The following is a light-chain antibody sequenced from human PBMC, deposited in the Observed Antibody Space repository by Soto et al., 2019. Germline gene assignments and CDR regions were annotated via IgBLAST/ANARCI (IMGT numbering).Light chain of an antibody. V-gene: IGLV1-40*01. J-gene: IGLJ3*02. CDR3: QSYDSSLSGWV. CDR2: GNS. Sequence: QSVLTQPPSVSGAPGQRVTISCTGSSSNIGAGYYVQWYQQLPGTAPKLLIYGNSNRPSGVPDRFSGSKSGTSASLAITGILAEDEADYYRQSYDSSLSGWVFGGGTKLPVL. CDR1: SSNIGAGYY.